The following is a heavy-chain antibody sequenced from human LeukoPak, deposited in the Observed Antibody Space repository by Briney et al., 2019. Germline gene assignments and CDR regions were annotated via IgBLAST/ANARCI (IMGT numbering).Heavy chain of an antibody. Sequence: PSETLSLTCTVSGGSISSSSYYWGWIRQPPGKGLEWIGSIYYSGSTYYNPSLKSRVTISVDTSKNQFSLKLSSVTAADTAVYYCASKADSGSYSGLLAGFDYWGQGTLVTVSS. V-gene: IGHV4-39*01. CDR2: IYYSGST. CDR3: ASKADSGSYSGLLAGFDY. CDR1: GGSISSSSYY. D-gene: IGHD1-26*01. J-gene: IGHJ4*02.